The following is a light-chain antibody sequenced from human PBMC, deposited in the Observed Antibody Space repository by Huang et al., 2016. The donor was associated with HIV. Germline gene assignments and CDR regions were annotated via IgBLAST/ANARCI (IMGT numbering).Light chain of an antibody. Sequence: EIVLTQSPATLSLSPGESATLSCRASQSIDSNLAWYQQKVGQAPRLLIYDVSNRATGVPARFSGSGSGADFTLTIDNIESEDFAVYFCQQRSHWPLTFGGGSRVEI. CDR1: QSIDSN. V-gene: IGKV3-11*01. CDR2: DVS. CDR3: QQRSHWPLT. J-gene: IGKJ4*01.